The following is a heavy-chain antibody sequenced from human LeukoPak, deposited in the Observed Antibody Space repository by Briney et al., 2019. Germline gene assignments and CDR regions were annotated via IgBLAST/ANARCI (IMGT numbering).Heavy chain of an antibody. V-gene: IGHV4-59*08. D-gene: IGHD6-6*01. CDR3: ARHRAYSSSSPFDY. J-gene: IGHJ4*02. CDR1: GGSITTSY. Sequence: SETLSLTCTVSGGSITTSYWTWIRQPPGKGLEWIGYFYYNGITNYNPSLKSRVTISPDTSKNQFTLKLTSVTAADTAVYYCARHRAYSSSSPFDYWGQGTLVTVSS. CDR2: FYYNGIT.